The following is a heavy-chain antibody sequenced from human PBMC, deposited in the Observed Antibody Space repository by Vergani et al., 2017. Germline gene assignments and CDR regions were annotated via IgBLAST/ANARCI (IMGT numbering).Heavy chain of an antibody. CDR1: GFTFSSYSMN. CDR2: IYYSGST. Sequence: VQLVESGGGLVKPGGSLRLSCAASGFTFSSYSMNWVRQPPGKGLEWIGSIYYSGSTYYNPSLKSRVTISVDTSKNQFSLKLSSVTAADTAVYYCARGLRDFPPNWFDPWGQGTLVTVSS. D-gene: IGHD3-3*01. J-gene: IGHJ5*02. CDR3: ARGLRDFPPNWFDP. V-gene: IGHV4-59*05.